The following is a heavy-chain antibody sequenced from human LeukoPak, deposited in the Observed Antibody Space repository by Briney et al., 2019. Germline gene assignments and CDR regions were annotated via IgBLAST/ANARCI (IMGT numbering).Heavy chain of an antibody. CDR2: ISAYNGNT. CDR1: GYTFTSYG. V-gene: IGHV1-18*01. J-gene: IGHJ5*02. D-gene: IGHD3-3*01. Sequence: EASVKVSCKASGYTFTSYGISWVRQAPGQGLEWMGWISAYNGNTNYAQKLQGRVTMTTDTSTSTAYMELRSLRSDDTAVYYCARERAGVLRFLEDWAWFDPWGQGTLVTVSS. CDR3: ARERAGVLRFLEDWAWFDP.